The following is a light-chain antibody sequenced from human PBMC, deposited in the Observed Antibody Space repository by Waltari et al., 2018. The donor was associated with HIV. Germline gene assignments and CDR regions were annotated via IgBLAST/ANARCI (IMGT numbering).Light chain of an antibody. CDR2: AVS. J-gene: IGLJ1*01. CDR3: SSYTSSSTRV. V-gene: IGLV2-14*01. CDR1: SSDVGGYHY. Sequence: SVSGSPGPSITISCTVTSSDVGGYHYVSWYQQHPGKAPKLMIYAVSNRPSGVSNRFPGSKSGNTASLTISGLQAEDEADYYCSSYTSSSTRVFGTGTKVTVL.